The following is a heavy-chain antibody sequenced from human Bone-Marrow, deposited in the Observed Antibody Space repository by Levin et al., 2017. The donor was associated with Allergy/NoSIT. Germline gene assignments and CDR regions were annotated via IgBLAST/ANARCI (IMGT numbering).Heavy chain of an antibody. CDR1: GHPINSGYF. CDR3: ASKPYAVTAASTRFDY. Sequence: SQTLSLTCVVSGHPINSGYFWGWVRQSPGKGLEWIGNIYSTGDTKYKSSLASRVSISVDASNNQFSLEVRSVTAADTATYYCASKPYAVTAASTRFDYWGQGAPVTVSS. CDR2: IYSTGDT. D-gene: IGHD2-15*01. J-gene: IGHJ4*02. V-gene: IGHV4-38-2*01.